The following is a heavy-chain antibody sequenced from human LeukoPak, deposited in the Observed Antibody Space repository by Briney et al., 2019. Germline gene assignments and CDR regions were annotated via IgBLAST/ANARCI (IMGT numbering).Heavy chain of an antibody. Sequence: GGSLRLSCAASGFTLSSYAMSWVRQAPGKGLEWVSAISGSGGSTYYADSVKGRFTISRDNSKNTLYLQMNSLRAEDTAVYYCAKAYCSGGSCYRLTYYYYMDVWGKGTTVTVSS. J-gene: IGHJ6*03. CDR3: AKAYCSGGSCYRLTYYYYMDV. V-gene: IGHV3-23*01. CDR2: ISGSGGST. CDR1: GFTLSSYA. D-gene: IGHD2-15*01.